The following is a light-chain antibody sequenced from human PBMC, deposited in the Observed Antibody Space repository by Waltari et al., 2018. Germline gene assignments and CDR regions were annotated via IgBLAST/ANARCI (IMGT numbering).Light chain of an antibody. CDR2: GAS. CDR3: QQYSNWPYT. J-gene: IGKJ2*01. Sequence: MTQSPATLSVSPGERATLSCGASQSVSSKLAWYQQKPGQAPRLLIYGASTRATAIPARFSGSGSGTEFTLTISSLQSEDFAVYYCQQYSNWPYTFGQGTKLEIK. CDR1: QSVSSK. V-gene: IGKV3-15*01.